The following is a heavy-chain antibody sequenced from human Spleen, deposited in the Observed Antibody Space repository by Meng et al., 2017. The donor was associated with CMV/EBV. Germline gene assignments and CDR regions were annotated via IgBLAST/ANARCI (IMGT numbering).Heavy chain of an antibody. V-gene: IGHV1-69*04. Sequence: SVKVSCKASGVSFSDYSVSWVRQAPGQGLEWIGRIIPFLGITNFAQRFQGRVTMTRNTSISTAYMELSSLTSEDTAVYYCARDFNVAARSFDPWGQGTLVTVSS. CDR1: GVSFSDYS. CDR3: ARDFNVAARSFDP. D-gene: IGHD6-6*01. CDR2: IIPFLGIT. J-gene: IGHJ5*02.